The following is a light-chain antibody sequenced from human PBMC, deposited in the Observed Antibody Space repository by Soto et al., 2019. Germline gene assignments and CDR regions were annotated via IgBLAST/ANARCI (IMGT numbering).Light chain of an antibody. V-gene: IGKV3-20*01. Sequence: EIVMTQFPSTLSVSPGERATLSCRASQSVSSKLAWHQQKPGQAPRLLIYGASSRATGIPDRFSGGGSGTDFTLTISRLEPEDFAVYYCQQCGCSPWTFGQGTKVDIK. J-gene: IGKJ1*01. CDR3: QQCGCSPWT. CDR2: GAS. CDR1: QSVSSK.